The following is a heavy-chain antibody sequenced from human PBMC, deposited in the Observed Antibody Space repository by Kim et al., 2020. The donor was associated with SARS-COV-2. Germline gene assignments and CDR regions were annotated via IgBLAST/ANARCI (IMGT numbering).Heavy chain of an antibody. V-gene: IGHV4-4*07. CDR1: GGSISSYY. J-gene: IGHJ6*02. CDR2: IYTSGST. D-gene: IGHD6-6*01. Sequence: SETLSLTCTVSGGSISSYYWSWIRQPAGKGLEWIGRIYTSGSTNYNPSLKSRVTMSVDTSKNQFSLKLSSVTAADTAVYYCARDLPSIARPYYGMDVWGQGTTVTVSS. CDR3: ARDLPSIARPYYGMDV.